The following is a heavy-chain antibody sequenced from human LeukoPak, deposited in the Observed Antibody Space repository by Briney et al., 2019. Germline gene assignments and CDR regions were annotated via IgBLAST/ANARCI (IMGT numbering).Heavy chain of an antibody. CDR2: INPNSGGT. CDR1: GYTFTGYY. J-gene: IGHJ6*03. D-gene: IGHD1-7*01. CDR3: ARGRTTEYYYYYYMDV. Sequence: VASVKVSCKASGYTFTGYYMHWVRQDPGQGLEWMGWINPNSGGTNYAQKFQGRVTMTRDTSISTAYMELSRLRSGDTAVYYCARGRTTEYYYYYYMDVWGKGTTVTVSS. V-gene: IGHV1-2*02.